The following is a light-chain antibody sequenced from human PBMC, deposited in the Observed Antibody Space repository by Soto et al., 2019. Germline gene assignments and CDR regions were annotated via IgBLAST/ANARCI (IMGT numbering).Light chain of an antibody. V-gene: IGLV2-14*03. J-gene: IGLJ2*01. CDR2: DVS. Sequence: QSALTQPASVSGSLGQSITVSCTGTSSDVGRSNDVSWYQKHPGRAPKLIIYDVSNRPSGVSTRFSGSKSGNTASLTISGLQAEDEADYYCSSYTTSSILGVFGGGTKLTVL. CDR1: SSDVGRSND. CDR3: SSYTTSSILGV.